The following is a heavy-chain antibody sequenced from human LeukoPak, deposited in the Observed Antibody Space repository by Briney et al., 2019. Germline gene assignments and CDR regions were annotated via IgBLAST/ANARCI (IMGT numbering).Heavy chain of an antibody. Sequence: GGSLRLSCEASGFTFSSYGMHWVRQAPGKGLEWVAVISYDGSNKYYADSVKGRFTISRDNSKNTLYLQMNSLRAEDTAVYYCAKAVIEDDSSGYYGSDYWGQGTLVTVSS. CDR1: GFTFSSYG. V-gene: IGHV3-30*18. CDR3: AKAVIEDDSSGYYGSDY. D-gene: IGHD3-22*01. J-gene: IGHJ4*02. CDR2: ISYDGSNK.